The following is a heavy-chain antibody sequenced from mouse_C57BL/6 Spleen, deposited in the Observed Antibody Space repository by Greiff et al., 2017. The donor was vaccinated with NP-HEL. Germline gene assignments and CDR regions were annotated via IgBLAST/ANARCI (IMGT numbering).Heavy chain of an antibody. V-gene: IGHV1-81*01. D-gene: IGHD4-1*01. CDR2: IYPRSGNT. Sequence: VQLQQSGAELARPGASVKLSCKASGYTFTSYGISWVKQRTGQGLEWIGEIYPRSGNTYYNEKFKGKATLTADKSSSTAYMELRSLTSADSAVYFCASFWGQTGGGYFDVWGTGTTVTVSS. CDR1: GYTFTSYG. J-gene: IGHJ1*03. CDR3: ASFWGQTGGGYFDV.